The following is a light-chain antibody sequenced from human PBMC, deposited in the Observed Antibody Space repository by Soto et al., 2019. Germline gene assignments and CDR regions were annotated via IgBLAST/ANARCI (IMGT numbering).Light chain of an antibody. V-gene: IGKV3-20*01. J-gene: IGKJ2*01. CDR2: GVS. Sequence: EIVLTQSPGTLSLSPGERATLSCRARQSVSSSYLAWYQQRPGQAPRLRIYGVSNRAIGIPDRFSGSGSGTDFTLTISRLEPEDFAVYYCQQYDSSPPMYTFGQGTKLEIK. CDR3: QQYDSSPPMYT. CDR1: QSVSSSY.